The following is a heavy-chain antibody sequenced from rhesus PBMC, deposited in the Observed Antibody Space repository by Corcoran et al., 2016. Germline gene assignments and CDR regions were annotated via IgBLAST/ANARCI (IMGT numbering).Heavy chain of an antibody. J-gene: IGHJ4*01. Sequence: EVQLVESGGGLVQPGGALRLSCAGSGFIFNISVFHWVRQAPGNGLDGVAVNASDGTKKSCAASVKDRFTVSRDNSKNVVYLQMNNLKLDDTALYYCTRFDYWGRGVLVTVSS. CDR2: NASDGTKK. V-gene: IGHV3-54*02. CDR3: TRFDY. CDR1: GFIFNISV.